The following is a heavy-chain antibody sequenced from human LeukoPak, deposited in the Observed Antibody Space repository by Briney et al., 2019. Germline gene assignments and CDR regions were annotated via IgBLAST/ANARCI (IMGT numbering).Heavy chain of an antibody. V-gene: IGHV4-59*08. CDR2: ISDIGSI. CDR3: AGHHPRNTVDF. Sequence: PSQTLSLTCTVSGGSISSCYWSWIRHPPAKGLEWIAYISDIGSINYNPSLKSRVTISLDTSKNQFSLKLSSVTAADTAVYYCAGHHPRNTVDFWGQGTLVTVSS. J-gene: IGHJ4*02. D-gene: IGHD2/OR15-2a*01. CDR1: GGSISSCY.